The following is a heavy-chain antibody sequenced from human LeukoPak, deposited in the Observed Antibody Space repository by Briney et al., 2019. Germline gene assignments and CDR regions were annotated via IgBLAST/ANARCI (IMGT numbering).Heavy chain of an antibody. D-gene: IGHD3-10*01. Sequence: GGSLRLSCAASGFTFSNYGMHWVRQAPGKGLEWVAFIRNDGSTKYYVDSVKGRFVISRDNSRNTLYLYMNSLRAEDSAVYYCAKDGVSSSVWAFDIWGQGTMVTVSS. J-gene: IGHJ3*02. CDR2: IRNDGSTK. CDR3: AKDGVSSSVWAFDI. CDR1: GFTFSNYG. V-gene: IGHV3-30*02.